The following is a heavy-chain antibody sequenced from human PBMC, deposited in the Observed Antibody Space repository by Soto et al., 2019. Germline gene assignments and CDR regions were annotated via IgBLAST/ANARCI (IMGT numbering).Heavy chain of an antibody. V-gene: IGHV1-69*01. CDR3: ASGASRWYPYFFDS. CDR1: EGTFNSYA. Sequence: QAQVVQSGAEVRKPGSSGKLSCKASEGTFNSYAIAWVRQAPGQGLEWMGGIIPYYNTLNYAQKFQDRVTITAEDSTNTVYMELSSLRSDDTAVYFCASGASRWYPYFFDSWAQGNLVTVSS. CDR2: IIPYYNTL. D-gene: IGHD6-13*01. J-gene: IGHJ4*02.